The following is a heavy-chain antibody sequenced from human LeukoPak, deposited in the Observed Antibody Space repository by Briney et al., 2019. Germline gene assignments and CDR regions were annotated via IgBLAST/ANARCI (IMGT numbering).Heavy chain of an antibody. CDR1: GGTFSSYA. Sequence: SVKVSCKASGGTFSSYAISWVRQAPGQGLEWMGGIIPIFGTANYAKKFQGRVTITADESTSTAYMELSSLRSEDTAVYYCASLIVGATHPHFDYWGQGTLVTVSS. V-gene: IGHV1-69*13. CDR3: ASLIVGATHPHFDY. CDR2: IIPIFGTA. D-gene: IGHD1-26*01. J-gene: IGHJ4*02.